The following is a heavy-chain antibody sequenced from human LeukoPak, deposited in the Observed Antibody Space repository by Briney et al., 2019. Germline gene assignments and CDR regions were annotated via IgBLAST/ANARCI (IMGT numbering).Heavy chain of an antibody. CDR3: AKGGNIVVVVAAHY. Sequence: GGSLRLSCAASGFTFRNYAMTWVRQAPGKGLEWVSGISGSGDSTYYTESVKGRFTISRDTSKNTLYLQMNSLRAEDTAVYYCAKGGNIVVVVAAHYWGQGTLVTVSS. CDR2: ISGSGDST. J-gene: IGHJ4*02. CDR1: GFTFRNYA. V-gene: IGHV3-23*01. D-gene: IGHD2-15*01.